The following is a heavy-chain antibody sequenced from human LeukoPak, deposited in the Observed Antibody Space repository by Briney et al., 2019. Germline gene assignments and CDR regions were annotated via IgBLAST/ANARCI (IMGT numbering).Heavy chain of an antibody. CDR2: ISFDESNK. Sequence: GGSLRLSCAVSGFTFSSYGMQWVRQAPGKGLEWVAVISFDESNKIYVDSVKGRFTISRDNSKNTLYLQMNSLRAEDTAVYYCAKSGASGTYGPYYLDYWGQGTLVTVSS. V-gene: IGHV3-30*18. J-gene: IGHJ4*02. CDR1: GFTFSSYG. CDR3: AKSGASGTYGPYYLDY. D-gene: IGHD3-10*01.